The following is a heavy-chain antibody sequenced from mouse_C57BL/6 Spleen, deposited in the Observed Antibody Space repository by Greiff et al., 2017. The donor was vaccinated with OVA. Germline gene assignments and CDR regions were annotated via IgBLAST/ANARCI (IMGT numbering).Heavy chain of an antibody. D-gene: IGHD1-1*01. J-gene: IGHJ2*01. CDR2: IYPGSGNT. Sequence: VKLMESGAELVRPGASVKLSCTASGYTFTDYYINWVKQRPGQGLEWIARIYPGSGNTYYNEKFKGKATLTAEKSSSTAYMQLSSLTSEDSAVYFCARSRYGSSQYDFDYWGQGTTLTVSS. CDR3: ARSRYGSSQYDFDY. V-gene: IGHV1-76*01. CDR1: GYTFTDYY.